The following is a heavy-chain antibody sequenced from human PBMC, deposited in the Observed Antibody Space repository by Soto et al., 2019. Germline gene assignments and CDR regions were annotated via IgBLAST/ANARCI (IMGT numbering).Heavy chain of an antibody. CDR3: ARGIGGKGWHYFED. CDR1: GGSISSGGYY. CDR2: IYYTGST. V-gene: IGHV4-31*03. Sequence: QVQLQESGPGLVKPSQTLSLTCTVSGGSISSGGYYWSWIRQHPVKGLEWIGYIYYTGSTYYNPSLRSRVAISVDTSKNQLSLKLSSMTAADTAVYYCARGIGGKGWHYFEDWGQGTLVTVSS. J-gene: IGHJ4*02. D-gene: IGHD2-15*01.